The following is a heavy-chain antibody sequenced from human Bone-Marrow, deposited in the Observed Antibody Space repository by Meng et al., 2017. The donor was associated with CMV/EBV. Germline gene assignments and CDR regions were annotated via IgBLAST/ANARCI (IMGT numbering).Heavy chain of an antibody. CDR1: GGSISRSTW. CDR2: IYHSGRT. CDR3: ARERGFLEWSQFDY. Sequence: VAGGSISRSTWWSWVRRPPRKGLEWIGEIYHSGRTNYTPSLKSQVTISVDKSKNQFSLKLSSVTAADTAVYYCARERGFLEWSQFDYWGQGTLVTVSS. V-gene: IGHV4-4*02. J-gene: IGHJ4*02. D-gene: IGHD3-3*01.